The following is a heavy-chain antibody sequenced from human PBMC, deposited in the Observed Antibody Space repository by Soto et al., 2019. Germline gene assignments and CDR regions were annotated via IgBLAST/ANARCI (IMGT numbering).Heavy chain of an antibody. Sequence: GGSLRLSCAASGFTFSSYSMNWVRQAPGKGLEWVSSISSSSSYIYYADSVKGRFTISRDNAKNLLYLQMNSLRAEDTAVYYCARAPGGYYGSGSYSAYYYYYMDVWGKGTTVTVSS. CDR3: ARAPGGYYGSGSYSAYYYYYMDV. J-gene: IGHJ6*03. CDR1: GFTFSSYS. D-gene: IGHD3-10*01. V-gene: IGHV3-21*01. CDR2: ISSSSSYI.